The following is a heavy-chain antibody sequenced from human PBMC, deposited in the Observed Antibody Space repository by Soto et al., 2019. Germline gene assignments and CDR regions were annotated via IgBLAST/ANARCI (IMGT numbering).Heavy chain of an antibody. V-gene: IGHV4-31*02. D-gene: IGHD3-10*01. J-gene: IGHJ4*02. CDR1: GGSVTSGQYY. CDR2: LYDSRTT. CDR3: ATEQAGYFYGIDY. Sequence: SETLSLTCTVSGGSVTSGQYYWIWIRHHRGKGLEWLLYLYDSRTTFYNPSLEGRLTPSVDTCKNRSSLRLSSVTVADTAVYFGATEQAGYFYGIDYWGQGTLATVSS.